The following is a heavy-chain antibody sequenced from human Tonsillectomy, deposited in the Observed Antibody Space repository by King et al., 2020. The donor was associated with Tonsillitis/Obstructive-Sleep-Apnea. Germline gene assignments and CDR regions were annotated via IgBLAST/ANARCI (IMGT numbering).Heavy chain of an antibody. Sequence: VQLLQWGAGLLKPSETLSLTCAVYGGSFSGYYWSWIRQPPGKGLEWIGEINHSGSTNYNPSLKSRVTISVDKSKNQFSLKLRSVTAADTAVYYCARGQIVVVVAATQKESWNWLDPWGQGTLVTVSS. D-gene: IGHD2-15*01. V-gene: IGHV4-34*01. J-gene: IGHJ5*02. CDR3: ARGQIVVVVAATQKESWNWLDP. CDR1: GGSFSGYY. CDR2: INHSGST.